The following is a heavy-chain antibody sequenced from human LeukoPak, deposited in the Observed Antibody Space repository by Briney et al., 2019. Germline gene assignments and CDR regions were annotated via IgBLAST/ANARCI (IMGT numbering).Heavy chain of an antibody. CDR2: ITTSDGNT. Sequence: GGSLRLSCAASGFTFSSYTMSWVRQAPGKGLEWVSTITTSDGNTYYADSVKGRFTVSRDNSKNTLFLQMNSLRAEDTAVYYCAKGSLGDIVTTTALDYWGQGTLVTVSS. V-gene: IGHV3-23*01. CDR1: GFTFSSYT. J-gene: IGHJ4*02. D-gene: IGHD5-12*01. CDR3: AKGSLGDIVTTTALDY.